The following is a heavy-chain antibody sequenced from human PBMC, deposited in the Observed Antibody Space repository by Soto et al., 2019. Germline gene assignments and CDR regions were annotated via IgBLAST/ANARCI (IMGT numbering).Heavy chain of an antibody. V-gene: IGHV2-5*02. CDR3: VHSPDESGRGHFDF. Sequence: HITLKESGPPLVKPTQTLTLTCSSSGFSFSTRRVGVGWIRQSPGKALEWVALVYWDDDKLYSPSLESRLPITKDSSNTQVDLSVTEMDPVDTATYVCVHSPDESGRGHFDFWGQGSLVTVSS. CDR2: VYWDDDK. CDR1: GFSFSTRRVG. D-gene: IGHD3-10*01. J-gene: IGHJ4*02.